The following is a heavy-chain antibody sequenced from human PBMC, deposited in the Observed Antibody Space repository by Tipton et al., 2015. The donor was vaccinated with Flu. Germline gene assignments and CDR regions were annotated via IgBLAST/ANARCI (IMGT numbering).Heavy chain of an antibody. CDR1: GGSISSSSYY. CDR2: IYYSGST. D-gene: IGHD3-10*01. J-gene: IGHJ2*01. CDR3: ARGDYYGYWYFDL. Sequence: TLSLICTVSGGSISSSSYYWGWIRQPPGKGLEWIGSIYYSGSTYYNPSLKSRVTISVDTSKNQFSLKLSSVTSADTAVYYCARGDYYGYWYFDLWGRGTLVTVSS. V-gene: IGHV4-39*07.